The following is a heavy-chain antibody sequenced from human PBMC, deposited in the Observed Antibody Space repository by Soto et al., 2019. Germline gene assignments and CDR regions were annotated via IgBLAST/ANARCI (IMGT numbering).Heavy chain of an antibody. D-gene: IGHD6-13*01. CDR3: PRRRIAAGCYWFEP. Sequence: ASVKVSRKDSGYAFTSYDINCVRQATGHGLQCMGWMHPNRGNTVYAQKLQGRVAMTSNRSISTGYLELRRLRSEDTAVYYCPRRRIAAGCYWFEPWGQGALVTVSS. CDR1: GYAFTSYD. V-gene: IGHV1-8*01. J-gene: IGHJ5*02. CDR2: MHPNRGNT.